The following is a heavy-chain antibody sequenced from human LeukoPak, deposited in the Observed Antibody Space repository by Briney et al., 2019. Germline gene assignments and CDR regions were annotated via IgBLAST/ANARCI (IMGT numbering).Heavy chain of an antibody. CDR1: GGTFSSYA. V-gene: IGHV1-3*01. CDR2: INAGNGNT. Sequence: ASVKVSCKASGGTFSSYAISWVRQAPGQRLEWMGWINAGNGNTKYSQKFQGRVTITRDTSASTAYMELSSLRSEDTAVYYCARAYYYGSGSYRVIFDYWGQGTLVTVSS. J-gene: IGHJ4*02. D-gene: IGHD3-10*01. CDR3: ARAYYYGSGSYRVIFDY.